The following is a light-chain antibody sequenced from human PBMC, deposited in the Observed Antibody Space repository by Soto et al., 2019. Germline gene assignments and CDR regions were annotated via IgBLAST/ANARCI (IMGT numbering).Light chain of an antibody. J-gene: IGLJ1*01. V-gene: IGLV3-21*02. CDR3: QVWDITSDHYV. CDR1: NIGDKS. CDR2: DDS. Sequence: SYELAQPPSVSVAPGQTARMNCGGDNIGDKSVHWYQQKPGQAPLLVVYDDSDRPSGIPERFSGSNSENTATLTISRVEVGDEADYFCQVWDITSDHYVFGTGTKVTVL.